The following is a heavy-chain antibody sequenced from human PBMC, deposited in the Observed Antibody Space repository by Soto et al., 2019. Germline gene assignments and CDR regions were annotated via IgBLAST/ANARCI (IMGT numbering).Heavy chain of an antibody. CDR3: ATTSSIAALNYYYSHMDV. J-gene: IGHJ6*03. CDR2: IYPSDSDT. Sequence: EVQLVQSGAEVKKPGESLKISCKGSGYSFSTHRIGWVRQMPGKGLEWMGIIYPSDSDTTYSPSFQGQVTISADKSISTAYLQWSSLKASDTAMYYCATTSSIAALNYYYSHMDVWGKGTTVTVSS. V-gene: IGHV5-51*03. D-gene: IGHD6-6*01. CDR1: GYSFSTHR.